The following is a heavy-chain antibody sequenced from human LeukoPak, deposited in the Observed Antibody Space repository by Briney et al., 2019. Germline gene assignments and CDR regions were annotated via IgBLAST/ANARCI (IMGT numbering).Heavy chain of an antibody. J-gene: IGHJ4*02. D-gene: IGHD2-2*01. V-gene: IGHV4-59*01. CDR2: IYYSGST. CDR1: GGSISSYY. Sequence: PSETLSLTCTVSGGSISSYYWSWIRQPPGKGLEWIGYIYYSGSTNYNPSLKSRVTISVDTSKNQFSLKLSSVTAADTAVYYCARERCSSTSCRFDYWGQGTLVTVSS. CDR3: ARERCSSTSCRFDY.